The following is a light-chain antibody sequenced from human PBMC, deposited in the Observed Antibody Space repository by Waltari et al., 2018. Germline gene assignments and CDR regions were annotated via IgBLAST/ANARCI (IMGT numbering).Light chain of an antibody. CDR1: SSDVGGYNY. Sequence: QSALTKPASVSGSPGQSITISCTATSSDVGGYNYASWYQQPPGKAPKLMFYEVSNRPSGVSNRVSGSKAGNTASLTISGLQTEDEADYYCSSYTDSSTLVFGGGTKLTVL. CDR3: SSYTDSSTLV. V-gene: IGLV2-14*01. CDR2: EVS. J-gene: IGLJ3*02.